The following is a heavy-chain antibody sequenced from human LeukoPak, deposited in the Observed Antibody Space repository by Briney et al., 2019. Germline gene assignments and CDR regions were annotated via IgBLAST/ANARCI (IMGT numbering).Heavy chain of an antibody. V-gene: IGHV3-30*18. CDR2: ISYDGSNK. D-gene: IGHD2-2*01. J-gene: IGHJ4*02. Sequence: GGSLRLSCAASGFTFSSYGMHWVRQAPGKGLEWVAVISYDGSNKYYADSVKGRFTISRDNSKNTLYLQMNSLRAEDTAVYYCAKVVYCSSTSCYEGIDYWGQGTLVTVSS. CDR3: AKVVYCSSTSCYEGIDY. CDR1: GFTFSSYG.